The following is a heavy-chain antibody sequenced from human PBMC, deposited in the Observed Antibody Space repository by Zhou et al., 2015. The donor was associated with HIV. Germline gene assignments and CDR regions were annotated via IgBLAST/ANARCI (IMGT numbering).Heavy chain of an antibody. J-gene: IGHJ4*02. V-gene: IGHV1-69*06. CDR3: ATDRGSGNLGHS. CDR2: IIPVLNKI. D-gene: IGHD1-14*01. CDR1: GVTFTNYA. Sequence: QVQLVQSGAEVKRPGSSVKVSCQASGVTFTNYAISWVRQAPGQGLEWIGGIIPVLNKIDYAQKFQARLTITADKSTSTAYMEMKSLRHEDSALYYCATDRGSGNLGHSWGQGTLVTVSS.